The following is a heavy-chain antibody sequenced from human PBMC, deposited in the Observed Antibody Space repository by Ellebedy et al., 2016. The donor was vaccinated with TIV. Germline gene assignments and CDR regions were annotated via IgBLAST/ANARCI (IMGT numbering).Heavy chain of an antibody. V-gene: IGHV3-48*04. J-gene: IGHJ4*02. CDR2: ISSSSSTI. CDR3: ADGGDGYSYGGYFDY. Sequence: PGGSLRLSCAASGFTFSSYSMNWVRQAPGKGLEWVSYISSSSSTIYYADSVKGRFTISRDNAKNSLYLQMNSLRAEDTAVYYCADGGDGYSYGGYFDYWGQGTLVTVSS. D-gene: IGHD5-18*01. CDR1: GFTFSSYS.